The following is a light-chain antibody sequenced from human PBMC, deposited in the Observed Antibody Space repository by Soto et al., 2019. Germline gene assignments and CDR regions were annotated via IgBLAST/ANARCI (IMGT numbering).Light chain of an antibody. CDR1: QTISNSY. Sequence: EIVLTQSPGTLSLSPGERAILSCRASQTISNSYSAWYQQKPGQAPRLLIYGASTRATGIPERFSGSGSGTDFTLTISRLEPGDFAVYYCQVYGDSSPTFGQGTNVEIK. J-gene: IGKJ1*01. CDR3: QVYGDSSPT. V-gene: IGKV3-20*01. CDR2: GAS.